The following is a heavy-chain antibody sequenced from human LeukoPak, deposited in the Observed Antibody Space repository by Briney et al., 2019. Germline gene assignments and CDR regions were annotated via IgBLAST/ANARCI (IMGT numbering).Heavy chain of an antibody. CDR2: IIPIFGTA. CDR3: ARASYRHYGDYDG. Sequence: SVKVSCKASGYTFTSYYMHWVRQAPGQGLEWMGGIIPIFGTANYAQKFQGRVTITADESTSTAYMELSSLRSEDTAVYYCARASYRHYGDYDGWGQGTLVTVSS. J-gene: IGHJ4*02. V-gene: IGHV1-69*13. CDR1: GYTFTSYY. D-gene: IGHD4-17*01.